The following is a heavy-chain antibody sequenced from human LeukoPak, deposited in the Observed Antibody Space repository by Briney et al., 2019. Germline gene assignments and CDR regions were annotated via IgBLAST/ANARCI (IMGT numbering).Heavy chain of an antibody. D-gene: IGHD2-15*01. Sequence: SETLSLTCTVSGGSISSYYWSWIRQPPGKGLEWIGRIYSSGSTNYNPSLKSRVTMSVDTSKNHFSLKLTSVTAADTAVYYCARGGYCSGGSCYYIWFDPWGQGTLVTVSS. V-gene: IGHV4-4*07. CDR2: IYSSGST. CDR1: GGSISSYY. CDR3: ARGGYCSGGSCYYIWFDP. J-gene: IGHJ5*02.